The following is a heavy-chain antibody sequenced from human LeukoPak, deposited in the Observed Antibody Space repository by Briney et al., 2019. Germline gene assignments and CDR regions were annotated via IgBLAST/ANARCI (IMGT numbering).Heavy chain of an antibody. J-gene: IGHJ4*02. CDR2: ISYDGSNK. Sequence: PGGSLRLSCAASGFTFSSYGMHWVRQAPGKGLEWVAVISYDGSNKYYADSVKGRFTISRDNSKNTLYLQMNSLRAEDTAVYYCAKDSKLRGGRLYYFDYWGQGTLVTVSS. V-gene: IGHV3-30*18. CDR1: GFTFSSYG. CDR3: AKDSKLRGGRLYYFDY. D-gene: IGHD3-10*01.